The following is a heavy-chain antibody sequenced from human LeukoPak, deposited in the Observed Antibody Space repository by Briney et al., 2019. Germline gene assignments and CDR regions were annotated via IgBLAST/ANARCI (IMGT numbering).Heavy chain of an antibody. J-gene: IGHJ4*02. CDR2: IYPGNSDI. Sequence: GESLKISCKGSGYTFSSYWIGWVRQMSGRGLEWMAIIYPGNSDIRYGPSFQGQVTISADKSINTAYLQWSSLRASDSAMYYCARYSIVDLISAGWVDSWGQGTLVTVSS. D-gene: IGHD1-26*01. CDR1: GYTFSSYW. CDR3: ARYSIVDLISAGWVDS. V-gene: IGHV5-51*01.